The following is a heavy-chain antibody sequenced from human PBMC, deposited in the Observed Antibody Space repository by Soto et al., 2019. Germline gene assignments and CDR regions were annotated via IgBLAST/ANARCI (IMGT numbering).Heavy chain of an antibody. V-gene: IGHV4-4*07. CDR1: GVSMRNSY. Sequence: SETLSLTCIVSGVSMRNSYWTWIRQSAGKGLEWIGRISTSGNTNYNPSLNSRLTMSVDTSKNQVSLKLTSVTAADTAVYYCARGGGVPALGDPWGQGTLVTVSS. CDR3: ARGGGVPALGDP. CDR2: ISTSGNT. J-gene: IGHJ5*02. D-gene: IGHD3-16*01.